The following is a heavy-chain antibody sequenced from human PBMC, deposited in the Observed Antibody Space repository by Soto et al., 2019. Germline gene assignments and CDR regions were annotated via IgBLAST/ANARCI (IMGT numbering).Heavy chain of an antibody. CDR1: GFSFSLFW. CDR3: ARTGWPQSSYYFDY. J-gene: IGHJ4*02. CDR2: INEDGSEK. Sequence: EVQLAESGGGLVQPGGSLRLSCAASGFSFSLFWMSWVRQTPGKGLDWVANINEDGSEKFFADSVKGRFTISRDNAKNSLSLQMNSLTADDTAVYYCARTGWPQSSYYFDYWGQGTLVTVSS. V-gene: IGHV3-7*03. D-gene: IGHD3-16*01.